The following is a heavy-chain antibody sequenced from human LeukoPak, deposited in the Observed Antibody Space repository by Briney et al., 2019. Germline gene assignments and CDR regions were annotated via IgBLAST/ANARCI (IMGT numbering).Heavy chain of an antibody. CDR2: FKSKTDGGTI. V-gene: IGHV3-15*01. J-gene: IGHJ4*02. CDR3: TTGGYRYGDDY. Sequence: GGSLRLSCAASGFTFSSAWMAWVRQAPGKGLEWVGRFKSKTDGGTIDYAAPVKGRFTISRDDSKNTLYLQMNSLKTEDTAVYYCTTGGYRYGDDYWGQGTLVTVSS. D-gene: IGHD5-18*01. CDR1: GFTFSSAW.